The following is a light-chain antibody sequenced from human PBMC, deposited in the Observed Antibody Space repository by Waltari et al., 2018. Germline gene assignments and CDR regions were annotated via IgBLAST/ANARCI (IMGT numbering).Light chain of an antibody. J-gene: IGKJ2*01. CDR1: QGISSY. Sequence: IQLTQSPSSLSASVGDRVTIPCRASQGISSYLAWYQQKPGQVPKLLIYATSTLQTGVPSRFSGSGYGTDFTLTISSLQPEDFATYYCQDLNDFPFTFGQGTKLEI. CDR2: ATS. V-gene: IGKV1-9*01. CDR3: QDLNDFPFT.